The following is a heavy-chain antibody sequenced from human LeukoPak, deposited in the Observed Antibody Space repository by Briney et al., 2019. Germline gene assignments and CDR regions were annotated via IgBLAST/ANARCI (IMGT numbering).Heavy chain of an antibody. Sequence: GGSLRLSYVTSGFTFDDFPMHWVRQVPGKGLEWVSLISGDGHKTHYVESVKGRFTISRDNSKNSLYLEMNSLTGDDTAVYYCAKERESDLWGLDHWGQGTLVTVSS. V-gene: IGHV3-43*01. CDR1: GFTFDDFP. J-gene: IGHJ4*02. CDR3: AKERESDLWGLDH. D-gene: IGHD2-21*01. CDR2: ISGDGHKT.